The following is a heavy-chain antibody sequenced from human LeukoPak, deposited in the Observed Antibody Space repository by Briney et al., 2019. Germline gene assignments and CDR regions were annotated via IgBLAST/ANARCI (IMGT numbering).Heavy chain of an antibody. V-gene: IGHV3-74*03. J-gene: IGHJ4*02. Sequence: GGSLRLSCAASGFTFNTYWMHWVRQAPGKGLVWVARVNREGTTTAYADSVKGRFIISRDNSKNTLYLQMNNLRAEDTAVYYCARDSDWILFDYWGQGTPITVSS. CDR3: ARDSDWILFDY. CDR1: GFTFNTYW. D-gene: IGHD2-2*03. CDR2: VNREGTTT.